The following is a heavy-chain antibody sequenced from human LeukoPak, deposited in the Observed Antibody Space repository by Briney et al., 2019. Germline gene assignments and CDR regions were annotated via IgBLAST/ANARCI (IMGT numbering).Heavy chain of an antibody. Sequence: PGGSLRLSCAASGFTFSSYGMHWVRQAPGKGLEWVSVIYSGGSTYYADSVKGRFTISRDNSKNTLYLQMNSLRAEDTAVYYCARVGIVGATTVDYWGQGTLVTVSS. J-gene: IGHJ4*02. CDR1: GFTFSSYG. CDR3: ARVGIVGATTVDY. CDR2: IYSGGST. V-gene: IGHV3-66*01. D-gene: IGHD1-26*01.